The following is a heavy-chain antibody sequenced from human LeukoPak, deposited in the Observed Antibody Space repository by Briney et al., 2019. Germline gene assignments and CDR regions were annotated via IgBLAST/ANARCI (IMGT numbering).Heavy chain of an antibody. CDR2: IIGSSGST. CDR1: GFSFNNYA. V-gene: IGHV3-23*01. CDR3: AKGAYDYIEIAYFDY. J-gene: IGHJ4*02. Sequence: GGSLRLSCVASGFSFNNYAMNWVRQAPGKGLEWVSLIIGSSGSTFYTDSVKGRFTISRDKSKNTLYLQMNSLRADDTAVYYCAKGAYDYIEIAYFDYWGQGSLVTVSS. D-gene: IGHD5-12*01.